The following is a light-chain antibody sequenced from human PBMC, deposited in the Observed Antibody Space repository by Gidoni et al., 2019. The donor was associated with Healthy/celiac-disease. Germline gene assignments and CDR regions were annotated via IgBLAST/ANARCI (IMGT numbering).Light chain of an antibody. J-gene: IGLJ2*01. V-gene: IGLV1-47*01. Sequence: QSVLTQPPSASGTPGQRVTISCSGSSSNIGSNYVYWYQQLPGTAPKLLSYRNNQRPSGVPDRFSGSKSGTSASLAISGLRSEDEADYYCAAWDDSLRGVVFGGGTKLTVL. CDR1: SSNIGSNY. CDR2: RNN. CDR3: AAWDDSLRGVV.